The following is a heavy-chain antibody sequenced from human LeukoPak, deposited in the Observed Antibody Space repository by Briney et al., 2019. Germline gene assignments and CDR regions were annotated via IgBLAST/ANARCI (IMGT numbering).Heavy chain of an antibody. D-gene: IGHD3-22*01. V-gene: IGHV1-18*01. Sequence: GASVKVSCKASGYTFTSYGISWVRQAPGQGLEWMGWISAYNGNTNYAQKLQGRVTMTTDTSTSTAYMELRSLRSDDTAVYYCARDPPWDYDSSGYYRTDYWGQGTLVTVSS. CDR2: ISAYNGNT. CDR3: ARDPPWDYDSSGYYRTDY. CDR1: GYTFTSYG. J-gene: IGHJ4*02.